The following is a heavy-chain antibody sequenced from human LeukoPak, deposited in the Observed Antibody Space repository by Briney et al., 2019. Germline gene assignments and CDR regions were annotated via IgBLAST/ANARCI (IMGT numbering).Heavy chain of an antibody. D-gene: IGHD1-7*01. Sequence: PSETLSLTCAVYGGSFSNYYWSWIRQPPGKGLEWIGEINDSGRTNYNPSLMSRVTVSVDTSKNQFSLRLTSVTATDTAAYYCARRWNYGRNYYIDVWGKGATVSVSS. J-gene: IGHJ6*03. CDR2: INDSGRT. CDR1: GGSFSNYY. CDR3: ARRWNYGRNYYIDV. V-gene: IGHV4-34*01.